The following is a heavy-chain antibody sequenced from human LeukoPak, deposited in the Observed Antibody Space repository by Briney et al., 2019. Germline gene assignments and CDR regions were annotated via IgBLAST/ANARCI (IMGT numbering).Heavy chain of an antibody. V-gene: IGHV4-4*08. CDR1: GDSISSYY. J-gene: IGHJ5*02. Sequence: SETLSLTCTVSGDSISSYYWSWIRQPPGKGLEWIGYISDSGSTYYNPSLKSRVTISVDTSKNQFSLKLSSVTAADTAVYYCAREARVATVVTRGGFDPWGQGTLVTVSS. CDR3: AREARVATVVTRGGFDP. D-gene: IGHD4-23*01. CDR2: ISDSGST.